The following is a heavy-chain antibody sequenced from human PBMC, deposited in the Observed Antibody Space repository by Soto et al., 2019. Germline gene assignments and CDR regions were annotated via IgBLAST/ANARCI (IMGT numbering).Heavy chain of an antibody. CDR3: ARGRSFSYDSTPPPRFDP. D-gene: IGHD3-10*01. CDR2: IGTLSDT. Sequence: GSLRLTCAGSGFTFSTFDIHWVRQAPGKGLEWVSGIGTLSDTFYAASVQGRFTISRQNAKNSVYLQMNSLRAGDTAFYYCARGRSFSYDSTPPPRFDPWGQGTLVTVSS. V-gene: IGHV3-13*01. CDR1: GFTFSTFD. J-gene: IGHJ5*02.